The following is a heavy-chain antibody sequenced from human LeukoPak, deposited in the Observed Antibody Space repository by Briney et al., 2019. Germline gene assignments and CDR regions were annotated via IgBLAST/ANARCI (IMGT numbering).Heavy chain of an antibody. D-gene: IGHD2-21*01. J-gene: IGHJ5*02. Sequence: SETLSLTCAVSGDSISRGYWWGWIRQPPGKGLEWIGSIYHGESAYYNSSLRGRVTISVDTSNNQLSLRLSSAAAADTAMYYCARHSGDCSATNCNNWFDPWGQGTLVTVSS. V-gene: IGHV4-38-2*01. CDR3: ARHSGDCSATNCNNWFDP. CDR1: GDSISRGYW. CDR2: IYHGESA.